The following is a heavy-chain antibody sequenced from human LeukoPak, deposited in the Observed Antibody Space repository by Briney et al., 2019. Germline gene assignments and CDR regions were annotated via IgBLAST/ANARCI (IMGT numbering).Heavy chain of an antibody. CDR3: TKGPYGNSIYYGMDV. V-gene: IGHV3-30*18. Sequence: GGSLRLSCVASGFTFSSYGMHWVRQAPGKGLEWVAMISYDGSDKYYANSVKGRFTVSRDNSKNTLYLQMNNLRGEDTALYYCTKGPYGNSIYYGMDVWGQGTTVTVSS. D-gene: IGHD5-24*01. J-gene: IGHJ6*02. CDR2: ISYDGSDK. CDR1: GFTFSSYG.